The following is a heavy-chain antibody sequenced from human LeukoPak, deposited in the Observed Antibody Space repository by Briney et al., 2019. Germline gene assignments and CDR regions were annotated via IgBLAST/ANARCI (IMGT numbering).Heavy chain of an antibody. V-gene: IGHV3-23*01. Sequence: SGRSLRLSCAASGFTFNSYAMSWVRQPPGKGLEWVSAISNSGGSTNYADSVKGRFTISRDNSKNTLYLQMNSLRAEDTAVYYCAKRSCSGGSCNFDYWGQGTLVTVSS. D-gene: IGHD2-15*01. J-gene: IGHJ4*02. CDR3: AKRSCSGGSCNFDY. CDR1: GFTFNSYA. CDR2: ISNSGGST.